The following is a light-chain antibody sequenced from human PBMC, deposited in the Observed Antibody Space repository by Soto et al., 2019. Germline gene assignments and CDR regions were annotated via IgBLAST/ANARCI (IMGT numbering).Light chain of an antibody. Sequence: DIQMTQSPSTLSASVGDRVTITCRASQSISNWLAWYQQKPGKAPKLLIYDASTLESGVPSRFSGSGSGTDFTLTISSLQPDDFATYYCQQYNSYSSFGPGTKVDIK. CDR2: DAS. J-gene: IGKJ3*01. CDR1: QSISNW. V-gene: IGKV1-5*01. CDR3: QQYNSYSS.